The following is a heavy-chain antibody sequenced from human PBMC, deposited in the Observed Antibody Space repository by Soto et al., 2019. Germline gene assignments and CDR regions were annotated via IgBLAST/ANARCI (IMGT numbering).Heavy chain of an antibody. J-gene: IGHJ4*02. CDR3: AHSVNPGVYYDSSGYYFDPVGYFDY. D-gene: IGHD3-22*01. V-gene: IGHV2-5*01. CDR1: GFSLSTSGVG. CDR2: IYWNDDK. Sequence: SGPTLVKPTQTLTLTCTFSGFSLSTSGVGVGWIRQPPGKALEWLALIYWNDDKRYSPSLKSRLTITKDTSKNQVVLTMTNMDPVDTATYYCAHSVNPGVYYDSSGYYFDPVGYFDYWGQGTLVTVSS.